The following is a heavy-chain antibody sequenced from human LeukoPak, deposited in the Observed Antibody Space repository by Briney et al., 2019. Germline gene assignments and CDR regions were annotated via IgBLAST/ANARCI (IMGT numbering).Heavy chain of an antibody. CDR3: ARAGMSIWFGEITYDY. J-gene: IGHJ4*02. CDR1: GGSISSGGYY. V-gene: IGHV4-39*07. Sequence: PSETLSLTCTVSGGSISSGGYYWSWIRQPPGKGLEWIGEINHSGSTNYNPSLKSRVTISVDTSKNQFSLKLSSVTAADTAVYYCARAGMSIWFGEITYDYWGQGTLVTVSS. CDR2: INHSGST. D-gene: IGHD3-10*01.